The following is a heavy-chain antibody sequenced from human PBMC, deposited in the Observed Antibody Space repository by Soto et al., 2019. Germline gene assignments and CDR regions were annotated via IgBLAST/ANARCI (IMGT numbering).Heavy chain of an antibody. CDR2: ISTAHSDI. J-gene: IGHJ4*02. CDR1: GYSFTAYG. V-gene: IGHV1-18*01. Sequence: QVQLVQSGAEVKKPGAPVKVSCKASGYSFTAYGISWVRQAPGQGLEWMGWISTAHSDIGYSQKFQDRVTMTTDTSTSTAYMELRSLRSDDTAVYYCARDLAYIREFWGQGTLVTVSS. CDR3: ARDLAYIREF. D-gene: IGHD4-17*01.